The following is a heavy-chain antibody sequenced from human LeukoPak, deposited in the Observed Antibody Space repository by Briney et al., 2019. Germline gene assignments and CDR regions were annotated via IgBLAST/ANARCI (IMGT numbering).Heavy chain of an antibody. Sequence: GGSLRLSCAASGFTFSSYAMSWVRQAPGKGLEWVSAISGSGGYTYYADSVKGRFTISRDNSKSTLYLQLNSLRAEDTALYYCAKVGYYDSSTYYYVYRGQGTLVTVSS. CDR3: AKVGYYDSSTYYYVY. D-gene: IGHD3-22*01. CDR1: GFTFSSYA. CDR2: ISGSGGYT. J-gene: IGHJ4*02. V-gene: IGHV3-23*01.